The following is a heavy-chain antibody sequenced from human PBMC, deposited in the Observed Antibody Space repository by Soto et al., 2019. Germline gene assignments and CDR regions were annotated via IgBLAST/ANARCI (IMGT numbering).Heavy chain of an antibody. D-gene: IGHD3-16*01. CDR3: ASVTFGGIVLAH. CDR2: IYFNGNT. Sequence: SETLPFTYTVSVASFRKYYWTWIRQSPGKGLEWIGYIYFNGNTNYNPSLKRRVTMSIDTSKKQFSLNLSSVTAADTAVYYCASVTFGGIVLAHWGQGALVTVS. J-gene: IGHJ4*02. CDR1: VASFRKYY. V-gene: IGHV4-59*01.